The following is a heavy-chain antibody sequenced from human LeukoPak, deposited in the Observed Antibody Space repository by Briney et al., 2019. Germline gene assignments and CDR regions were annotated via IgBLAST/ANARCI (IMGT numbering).Heavy chain of an antibody. CDR3: ARDRYYYDRSGYYRTMYYFDY. Sequence: GGSLRLSCAASGFTFNSYFMSWVRQAPGKGLEWVANIKQDGSEKSYVDSVKGRFTISRDNAKNSLYLQMNSLRAEDTAVYYCARDRYYYDRSGYYRTMYYFDYWGQGTLVTVSS. V-gene: IGHV3-7*01. CDR1: GFTFNSYF. CDR2: IKQDGSEK. D-gene: IGHD3-22*01. J-gene: IGHJ4*02.